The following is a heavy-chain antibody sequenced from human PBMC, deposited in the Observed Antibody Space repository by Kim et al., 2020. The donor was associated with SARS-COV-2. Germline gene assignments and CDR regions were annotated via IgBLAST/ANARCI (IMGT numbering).Heavy chain of an antibody. Sequence: ASVKVSCKASGYTFTSYAMHWVRQAPGQRLEWMGWINAGNGNTKYSQKFQGRVTITRDTSASTAYIELSRLRSEDTAVYYCARGPVIVVVTLEFDYWGQGTLVTVSS. CDR2: INAGNGNT. V-gene: IGHV1-3*01. D-gene: IGHD3-22*01. CDR1: GYTFTSYA. CDR3: ARGPVIVVVTLEFDY. J-gene: IGHJ4*02.